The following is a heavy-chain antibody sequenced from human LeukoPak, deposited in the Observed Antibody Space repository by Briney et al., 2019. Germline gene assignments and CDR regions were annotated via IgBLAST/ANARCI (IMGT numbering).Heavy chain of an antibody. CDR1: GFTFSSYE. Sequence: GRSLRLSCAASGFTFSSYEMNWVRQAPGKGLEWVSYISSSGSTIYYADSVKGRFTISRDNAKNSLYLQMNSLRAEDTAVYYCARVGGSGSYRDYWGQGTLVTVSS. J-gene: IGHJ4*02. D-gene: IGHD3-10*01. V-gene: IGHV3-48*03. CDR3: ARVGGSGSYRDY. CDR2: ISSSGSTI.